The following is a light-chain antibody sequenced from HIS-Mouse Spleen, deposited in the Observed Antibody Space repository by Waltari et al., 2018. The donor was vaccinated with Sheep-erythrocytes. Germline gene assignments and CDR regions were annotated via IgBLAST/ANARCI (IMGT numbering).Light chain of an antibody. CDR1: QSLVHSDGNTY. V-gene: IGKV2-30*02. Sequence: EVVMTQSPLSLPVTLGQPASIACRSSQSLVHSDGNTYLNWFQQRPGQSPSRIIYKVSKRDSGIPDRFSGSGSGTDFTLKISRVAAEDVGVYYCMQGTPWPPWTFGQGTKVEIK. CDR2: KVS. CDR3: MQGTPWPPWT. J-gene: IGKJ1*01.